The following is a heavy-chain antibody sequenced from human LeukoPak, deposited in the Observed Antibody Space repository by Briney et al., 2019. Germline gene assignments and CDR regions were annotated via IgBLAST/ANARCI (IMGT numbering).Heavy chain of an antibody. CDR2: INHSGST. J-gene: IGHJ4*02. V-gene: IGHV4-34*01. D-gene: IGHD6-6*01. Sequence: SETLSLTCAVYGGSFSGYYWSWIRQPPGKGLEWIGEINHSGSTNYNPSLKGRVTISVDTSKNQFSLKLSSVTAADTAVYYCARGRLAARHYFDYWGQGTLVTVSS. CDR1: GGSFSGYY. CDR3: ARGRLAARHYFDY.